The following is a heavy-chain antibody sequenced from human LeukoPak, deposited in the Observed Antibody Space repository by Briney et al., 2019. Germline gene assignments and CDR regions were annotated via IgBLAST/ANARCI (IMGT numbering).Heavy chain of an antibody. D-gene: IGHD5-18*01. CDR2: IYPGDSDT. CDR3: ARLTAGHWYLDI. CDR1: GYSFTSYW. V-gene: IGHV5-51*01. J-gene: IGHJ2*01. Sequence: GESLKISCQGSGYSFTSYWIGWVRQMPGKGLEWMGIIYPGDSDTRYSPSFQGQVSISAAKSNRTAYLQWSSLKAADSAIYYCARLTAGHWYLDIWGRGTPVIVSS.